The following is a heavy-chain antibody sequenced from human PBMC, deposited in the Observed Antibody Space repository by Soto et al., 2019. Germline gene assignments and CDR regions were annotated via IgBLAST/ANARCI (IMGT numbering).Heavy chain of an antibody. D-gene: IGHD3-9*01. CDR1: GFMFSSYG. J-gene: IGHJ4*02. CDR3: AKDPSTGPPDC. V-gene: IGHV3-23*01. Sequence: EVQLLESGGDLVQPGGSLRLSCAAAGFMFSSYGMSWVRQAPGKGLQWVATIHPSGGSTHYAESVRGRFTISRDNSGDTLYLQMNSLRAEDTAVYYCAKDPSTGPPDCWGQGALVTVSS. CDR2: IHPSGGST.